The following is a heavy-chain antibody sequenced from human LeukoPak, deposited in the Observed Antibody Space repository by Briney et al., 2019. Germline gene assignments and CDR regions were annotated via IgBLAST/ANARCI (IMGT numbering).Heavy chain of an antibody. CDR2: IDWDDDK. J-gene: IGHJ4*02. CDR1: GFSLSTSGMS. D-gene: IGHD3-22*01. Sequence: SGPALVKPTQTLTLTCTFSGFSLSTSGMSVSWIRQPPGKALEWLARIDWDDDKYYSTSLKTRLTISKDTSKNQVVLTMTNMDPVDTEIYYCARMGYYFDTNGYHYFYYFDYWGQGTLVTVSS. CDR3: ARMGYYFDTNGYHYFYYFDY. V-gene: IGHV2-70*11.